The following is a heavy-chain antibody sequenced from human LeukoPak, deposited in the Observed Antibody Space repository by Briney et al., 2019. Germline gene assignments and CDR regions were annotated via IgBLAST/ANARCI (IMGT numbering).Heavy chain of an antibody. Sequence: SVKVSCKASGGTFSSYAISWVRQAPGQGLEWMGRIIPILGMANYAQKLQGRVTITADKSTSTAYMELSSLRSEDTAVYYCARDRGNGRFDYWGQGTLVTVSS. CDR3: ARDRGNGRFDY. D-gene: IGHD2-8*01. CDR2: IIPILGMA. V-gene: IGHV1-69*04. CDR1: GGTFSSYA. J-gene: IGHJ4*02.